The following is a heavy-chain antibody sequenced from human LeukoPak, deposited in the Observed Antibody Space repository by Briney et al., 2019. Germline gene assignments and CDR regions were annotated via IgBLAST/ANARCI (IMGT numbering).Heavy chain of an antibody. D-gene: IGHD1-20*01. CDR3: AGSGISVSWMGMDV. V-gene: IGHV3-48*01. Sequence: GGSLRLSCAASGFPFGSYVLSWVRQAPGKGLEWIAYINHNGEAVYYPDFVKGRFTISRDNSKNTLYLQMNSLRTEDMAVYYCAGSGISVSWMGMDVWGQGTTVTVSS. CDR1: GFPFGSYV. J-gene: IGHJ6*02. CDR2: INHNGEAV.